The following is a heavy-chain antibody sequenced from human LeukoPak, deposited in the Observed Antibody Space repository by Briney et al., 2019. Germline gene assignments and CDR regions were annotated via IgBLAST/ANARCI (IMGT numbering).Heavy chain of an antibody. CDR3: ARDSGMSGYYRSFDY. CDR2: IIPIFGTA. CDR1: GGTFSSYA. V-gene: IGHV1-69*13. Sequence: SVTVSCTASGGTFSSYAISWVRPAPGQGLEWMGGIIPIFGTANYAQKFQGRVTITADESTSTAYMELSSLRSEDTAVYYCARDSGMSGYYRSFDYWGQGTLVTVSS. J-gene: IGHJ4*02. D-gene: IGHD3-22*01.